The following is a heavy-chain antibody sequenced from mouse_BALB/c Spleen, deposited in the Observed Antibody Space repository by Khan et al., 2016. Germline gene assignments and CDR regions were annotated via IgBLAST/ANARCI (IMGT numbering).Heavy chain of an antibody. CDR1: GYTFTDYE. J-gene: IGHJ2*01. Sequence: QMQLKQPGAELVRPGASVKLSCKALGYTFTDYEMHWVKQTPVHGLEWIGAIHPGGGGSAYNQKFKVRATLTADKSSSTAYMELSSLTSEDSAVYYCAKGLRRGYYFDSWGQGTTLTVSS. D-gene: IGHD2-4*01. V-gene: IGHV1-15*01. CDR3: AKGLRRGYYFDS. CDR2: IHPGGGGS.